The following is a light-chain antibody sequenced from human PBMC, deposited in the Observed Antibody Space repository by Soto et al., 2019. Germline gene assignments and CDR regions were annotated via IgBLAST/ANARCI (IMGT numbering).Light chain of an antibody. CDR2: DAS. CDR3: QQYGSSPIT. CDR1: QSVGRNY. J-gene: IGKJ5*01. V-gene: IGKV3D-20*01. Sequence: EPVLTQSPGTLSLSPGERATLSCWASQSVGRNYLAWYQMKAGLAPRLLIHDASTRASGIPDRFRGSKSGTDFTLTIRGLEPEDAALYYCQQYGSSPITFGQGTRLE.